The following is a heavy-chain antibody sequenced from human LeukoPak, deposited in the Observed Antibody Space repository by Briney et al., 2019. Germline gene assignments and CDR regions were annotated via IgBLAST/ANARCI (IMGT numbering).Heavy chain of an antibody. Sequence: SGGSLRLSCAASGFTFSSYWMHWVRQAPGKGLVWVSRINSDGSSTSYADSVKGRFTISRDNSKNTLYLQLNSLRAEDTAVYYCAKEGYDILTSSYKDAFDIWGQGTMVTVSS. CDR2: INSDGSST. J-gene: IGHJ3*02. CDR1: GFTFSSYW. V-gene: IGHV3-74*01. D-gene: IGHD3-9*01. CDR3: AKEGYDILTSSYKDAFDI.